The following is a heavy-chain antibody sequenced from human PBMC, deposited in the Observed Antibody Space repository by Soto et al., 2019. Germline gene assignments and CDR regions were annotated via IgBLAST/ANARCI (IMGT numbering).Heavy chain of an antibody. CDR1: GVSISSYT. V-gene: IGHV4-59*01. J-gene: IGHJ4*02. CDR2: VYYGGNT. Sequence: SETLSLTCTVSGVSISSYTWSWIRQPPGQGLEWIGYVYYGGNTNYSPFLKSRVTISLDTSKNQFSLKLNSVTAADTAIYYCARTYSSSALLDYWGQGTPVTVSS. D-gene: IGHD6-13*01. CDR3: ARTYSSSALLDY.